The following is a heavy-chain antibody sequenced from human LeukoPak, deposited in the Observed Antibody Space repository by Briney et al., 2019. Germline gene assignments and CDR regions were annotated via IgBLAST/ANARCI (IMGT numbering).Heavy chain of an antibody. V-gene: IGHV3-53*01. CDR3: ARDLAAAGYFDY. J-gene: IGHJ4*02. D-gene: IGHD6-13*01. Sequence: GALRLSCAVSGFTVSSNYMSWVRLAPGKGLEWVSVIYSDGSTYYADSVKGRFTISRDNSKNTLYLQMNNLRAEDTAVYYCARDLAAAGYFDYWGQGILVSVSS. CDR2: IYSDGST. CDR1: GFTVSSNY.